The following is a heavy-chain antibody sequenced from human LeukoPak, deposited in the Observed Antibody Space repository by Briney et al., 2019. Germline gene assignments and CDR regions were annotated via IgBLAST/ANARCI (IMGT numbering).Heavy chain of an antibody. CDR1: GYTFNSYG. Sequence: GASVKVSCKASGYTFNSYGFIWVRQAPGQGLEWVGWISAYDGYTSYSQKLQDRVTMTTDASTTTAYLEVRSLRSDDTAVYYCARDLATYGSGGRYWGQGTPVTVSS. V-gene: IGHV1-18*01. CDR3: ARDLATYGSGGRY. D-gene: IGHD3-10*01. CDR2: ISAYDGYT. J-gene: IGHJ4*02.